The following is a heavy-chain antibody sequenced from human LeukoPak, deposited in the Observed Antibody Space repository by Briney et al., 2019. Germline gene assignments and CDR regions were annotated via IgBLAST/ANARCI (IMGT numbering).Heavy chain of an antibody. CDR2: INPSGGNT. D-gene: IGHD5-18*01. J-gene: IGHJ4*02. CDR3: ARVGYNYDFDY. CDR1: GYTFTRYY. Sequence: ASVKVSCKASGYTFTRYYMHWVRQAPGQGLEWMGIINPSGGNTNYAQKFQGRVTMTRDMSTSTVYMELSSLRSEDTAVYYCARVGYNYDFDYWGQGTLVTVSS. V-gene: IGHV1-46*01.